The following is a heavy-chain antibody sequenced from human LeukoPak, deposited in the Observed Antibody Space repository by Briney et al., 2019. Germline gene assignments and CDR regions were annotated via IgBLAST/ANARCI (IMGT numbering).Heavy chain of an antibody. CDR1: VGSISSSSYY. J-gene: IGHJ6*03. Sequence: PSETLSLTCTVSVGSISSSSYYWGWIRQPPGKGLEWIGSIYYSGSTNYNPSLKSRVTISVDTSKNQFSLKLSSVTAADMAVYYCARGDGSGSYYYYYYYMDVWGKGTTVTISS. CDR3: ARGDGSGSYYYYYYYMDV. CDR2: IYYSGST. D-gene: IGHD3-10*01. V-gene: IGHV4-39*07.